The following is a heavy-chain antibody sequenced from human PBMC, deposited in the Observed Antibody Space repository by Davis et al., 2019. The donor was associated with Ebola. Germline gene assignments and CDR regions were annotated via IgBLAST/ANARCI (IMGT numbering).Heavy chain of an antibody. V-gene: IGHV3-9*01. CDR1: GFIFNDYA. CDR2: IFFNSDSI. Sequence: PGGSLRLSCAASGFIFNDYAMHWVRQAPGKGLEWVSGIFFNSDSIGYADSVKGRFTISRDNSKNTLSLQMASLRADDTAVYYCAKSFLITGSHMSEFRGVDYWGQGTVVTVSS. D-gene: IGHD2-8*02. CDR3: AKSFLITGSHMSEFRGVDY. J-gene: IGHJ4*02.